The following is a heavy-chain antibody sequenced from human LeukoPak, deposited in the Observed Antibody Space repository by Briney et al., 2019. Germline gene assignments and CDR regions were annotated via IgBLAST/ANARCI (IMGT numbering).Heavy chain of an antibody. CDR3: ASTPTGWPQYYFDY. V-gene: IGHV1-24*01. Sequence: ASVKVSCKVSGYTLTELSMHWVRQAPGKGLEWMGGFDPEDGETIYAQKFQGRVTMTEDTSTDTAYMELSSLRSEDTAVYYCASTPTGWPQYYFDYWGQGTLVTVSS. J-gene: IGHJ4*02. CDR1: GYTLTELS. D-gene: IGHD2-8*02. CDR2: FDPEDGET.